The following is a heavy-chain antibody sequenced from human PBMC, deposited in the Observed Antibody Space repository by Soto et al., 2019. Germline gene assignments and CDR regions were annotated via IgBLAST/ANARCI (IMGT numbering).Heavy chain of an antibody. CDR2: INPNSGGT. D-gene: IGHD6-13*01. Sequence: ASLKVSCKASGYTFTGYYMHWVRQAPGQGLEWMGWINPNSGGTNYAQKFQGRVTMTRDTSISTAYMELSRLRSDDTAVYYCARDRRIAAAGSPLLGYWGQGTLVTVSS. V-gene: IGHV1-2*02. CDR1: GYTFTGYY. CDR3: ARDRRIAAAGSPLLGY. J-gene: IGHJ4*02.